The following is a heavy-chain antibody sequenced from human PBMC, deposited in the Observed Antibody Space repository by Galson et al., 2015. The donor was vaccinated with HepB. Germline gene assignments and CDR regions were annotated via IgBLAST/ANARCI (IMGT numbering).Heavy chain of an antibody. J-gene: IGHJ6*03. V-gene: IGHV1-46*01. Sequence: SVKVSCKASGYTFTSYYMHWVRQAPGQGLEWMGIINPSGGSTSYAQKFQGRVTMTRDTSTSTVYMELSSLRSEDTAVYYYARDGMMADSSSSGGSYYYYYYMDVWGKGTTVTVSS. CDR2: INPSGGST. D-gene: IGHD6-6*01. CDR1: GYTFTSYY. CDR3: ARDGMMADSSSSGGSYYYYYYMDV.